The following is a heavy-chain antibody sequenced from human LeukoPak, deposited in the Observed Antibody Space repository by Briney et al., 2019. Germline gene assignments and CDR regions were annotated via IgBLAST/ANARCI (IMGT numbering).Heavy chain of an antibody. CDR2: ISSSSSNI. D-gene: IGHD3-22*01. CDR3: ARVSRRYYYHSSGYLGY. J-gene: IGHJ4*02. CDR1: GFTFSSYS. V-gene: IGHV3-21*05. Sequence: KSGGTLRLSCAAYGFTFSSYSMNWVRQAPGKGLEWFSYISSSSSNIYYTDSVKGRFTISRDNAKNSLYLQMNSLRAEDTAVYYCARVSRRYYYHSSGYLGYWGQGTLVTVSS.